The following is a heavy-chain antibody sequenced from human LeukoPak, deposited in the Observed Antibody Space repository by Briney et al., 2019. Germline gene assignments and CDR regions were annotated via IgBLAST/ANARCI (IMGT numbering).Heavy chain of an antibody. CDR2: INHSGST. J-gene: IGHJ4*02. D-gene: IGHD3-22*01. Sequence: SETLSLTCAVYGGSFSGYYWSWIRQPPGKGLEWIGEINHSGSTNCNPSLKSRVTISVDTSKNQFSLKLSSVTAADTAVYYCARGISRSYDSSGYYYDYWGQGTLVTVSS. V-gene: IGHV4-34*01. CDR1: GGSFSGYY. CDR3: ARGISRSYDSSGYYYDY.